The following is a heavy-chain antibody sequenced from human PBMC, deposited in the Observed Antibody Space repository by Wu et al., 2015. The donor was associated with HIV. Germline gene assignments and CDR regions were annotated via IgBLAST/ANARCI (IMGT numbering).Heavy chain of an antibody. CDR2: IIPIFGTA. J-gene: IGHJ4*02. CDR1: GGTFSSYA. Sequence: QVQLVQSGAEVKKPGSSVKVSCKASGGTFSSYAISWVRQAPGQGLEWMGRIIPIFGTANYAQKFQGRVTITADESTSTAYMELSSLRSEDTAVYYCARGRDHTMIVVVPRSLYFDYWGQGTLVTVSS. CDR3: ARGRDHTMIVVVPRSLYFDY. V-gene: IGHV1-69*18. D-gene: IGHD3-22*01.